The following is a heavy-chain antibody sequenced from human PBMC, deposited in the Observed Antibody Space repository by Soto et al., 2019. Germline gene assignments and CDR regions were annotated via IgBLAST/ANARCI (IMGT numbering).Heavy chain of an antibody. CDR1: GYTFSRYG. Sequence: QVQLVQSGAEVREPGASVKVSCKTSGYTFSRYGIPWVRQAPGQGLEWMGWINGNTGHTIYAMNLRDRVNISTGTSASTASMQLRSLKSDDTALYYCARERKWEPLPYWGQGTLVNASS. D-gene: IGHD1-26*01. V-gene: IGHV1-18*01. J-gene: IGHJ4*02. CDR3: ARERKWEPLPY. CDR2: INGNTGHT.